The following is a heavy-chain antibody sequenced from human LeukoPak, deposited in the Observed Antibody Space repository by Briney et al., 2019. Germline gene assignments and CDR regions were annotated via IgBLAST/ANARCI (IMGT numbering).Heavy chain of an antibody. CDR3: AMATDSYQFDY. J-gene: IGHJ4*02. V-gene: IGHV3-21*01. D-gene: IGHD5-24*01. Sequence: GGSLRLSWAASGFTFSTYSMNWVRQAPGKGLEWVSYISGSGSYIYYADSVKGRFTISRDNGKNSLYLQMNSLRAEDTAVYYCAMATDSYQFDYWGQGTLVTVSS. CDR2: ISGSGSYI. CDR1: GFTFSTYS.